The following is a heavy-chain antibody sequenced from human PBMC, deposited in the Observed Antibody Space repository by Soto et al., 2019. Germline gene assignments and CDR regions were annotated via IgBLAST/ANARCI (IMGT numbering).Heavy chain of an antibody. CDR3: ARASSTKLVGRGLHYGMDA. Sequence: SETLSLTCAVYGGSFSGYYWSWIRQPPGKGLEWIGEINHSGSTNYNPSLKSRVTISVDTSKNQFSLKLSSVTAADTAVYYCARASSTKLVGRGLHYGMDAWGQGTPVTVSS. J-gene: IGHJ6*02. CDR2: INHSGST. V-gene: IGHV4-34*01. D-gene: IGHD6-6*01. CDR1: GGSFSGYY.